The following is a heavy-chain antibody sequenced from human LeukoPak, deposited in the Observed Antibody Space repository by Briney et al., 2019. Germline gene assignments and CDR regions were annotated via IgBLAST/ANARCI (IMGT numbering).Heavy chain of an antibody. CDR3: APDIVVVVAAF. V-gene: IGHV3-23*01. CDR2: ISGSGGST. Sequence: GGSLRLSCAASGLTFSSYAMSWVRQAPGKGLEWVSAISGSGGSTYYADSVKGRFTISRDNSKNTLYLQMNSLRAEDTAVYYCAPDIVVVVAAFWGQGTLVTVSS. D-gene: IGHD2-15*01. CDR1: GLTFSSYA. J-gene: IGHJ4*02.